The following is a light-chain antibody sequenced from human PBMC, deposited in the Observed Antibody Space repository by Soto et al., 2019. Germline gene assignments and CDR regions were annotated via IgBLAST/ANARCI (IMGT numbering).Light chain of an antibody. CDR1: QGISSY. V-gene: IGKV1-9*01. Sequence: DIQLTQSPSSLSASVGDRVTLTCRASQGISSYLAWYQQKPGKAPKLLIYAESTLQSGVPSRFSGSGSGTDFTLTISSLQPEDFATYYCQQLNKYPSTFGGGTKVDIK. J-gene: IGKJ4*01. CDR2: AES. CDR3: QQLNKYPST.